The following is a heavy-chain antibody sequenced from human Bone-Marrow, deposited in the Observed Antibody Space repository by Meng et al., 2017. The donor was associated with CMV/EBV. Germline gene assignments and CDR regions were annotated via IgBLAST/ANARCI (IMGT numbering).Heavy chain of an antibody. Sequence: GESLKISCAASGFTFSSYAMHWVRQAPGKGLEWVAVISYDGSNKYYADSVKGRFTISRDNSKNTLYLQMNSLRAEDTAVYYCARNLIVVVPAAIGYWGQRTLVTVSS. V-gene: IGHV3-30-3*01. J-gene: IGHJ4*02. CDR3: ARNLIVVVPAAIGY. D-gene: IGHD2-2*01. CDR2: ISYDGSNK. CDR1: GFTFSSYA.